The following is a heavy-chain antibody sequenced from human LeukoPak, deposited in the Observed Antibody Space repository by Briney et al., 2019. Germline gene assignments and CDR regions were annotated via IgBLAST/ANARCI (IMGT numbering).Heavy chain of an antibody. CDR2: ISGSGTST. V-gene: IGHV3-23*01. J-gene: IGHJ4*02. D-gene: IGHD2-15*01. Sequence: PGGSLRVSCAASGFTFNSFAMSWVRQALGKGLEWVSTISGSGTSTYYADSVKGRFIISRDNAKNTLYLQLSRLRAEDTAVYYCAKARVRIVELVAATIPYDFWGQGTRVTVSS. CDR1: GFTFNSFA. CDR3: AKARVRIVELVAATIPYDF.